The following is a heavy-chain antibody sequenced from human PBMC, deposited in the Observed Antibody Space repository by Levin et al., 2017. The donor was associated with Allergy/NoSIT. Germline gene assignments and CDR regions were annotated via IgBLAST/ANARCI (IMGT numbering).Heavy chain of an antibody. J-gene: IGHJ4*02. V-gene: IGHV3-7*01. Sequence: GESLKISCAVSGFTFGSHWMSWVRQAPGKGLEWVANIKTDGSERNYVDSVKGRFAISRDAAKNSLYLQMNSLRDEDTAVYYCARDYCGGDNCHSGPTLDYWGQGTLVSVSS. CDR1: GFTFGSHW. D-gene: IGHD2-21*02. CDR3: ARDYCGGDNCHSGPTLDY. CDR2: IKTDGSER.